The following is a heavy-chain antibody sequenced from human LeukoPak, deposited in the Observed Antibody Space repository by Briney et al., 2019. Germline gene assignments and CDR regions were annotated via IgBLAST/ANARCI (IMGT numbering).Heavy chain of an antibody. V-gene: IGHV4-30-4*01. Sequence: PSETLSLTCTVSGGSISSGDYYWSWIRQPPGKGLEWIGYIYYSGSTYYNPSLKSRVTISVDTSKNQFSLKLSSVTAADTAVYYCARGRHYDSSGLEYLQHWGQGTLVTVSS. CDR3: ARGRHYDSSGLEYLQH. CDR2: IYYSGST. J-gene: IGHJ1*01. D-gene: IGHD3-22*01. CDR1: GGSISSGDYY.